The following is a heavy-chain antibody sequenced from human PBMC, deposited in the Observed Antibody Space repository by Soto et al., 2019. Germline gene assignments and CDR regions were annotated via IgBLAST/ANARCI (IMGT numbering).Heavy chain of an antibody. CDR1: GFTFTNYA. Sequence: EVQLLESGGGLVQPGGSLRLSCAASGFTFTNYAMSWVRQAPGKGPEWVSAISGSGGSTYYAGSVKGRFTISRDNYKNMVYLQMNSLSAEDTAVYYCAKVIQKDDSPVLRFLEWLFSPFYYWGQGTLVTVSS. V-gene: IGHV3-23*01. D-gene: IGHD3-3*01. J-gene: IGHJ4*02. CDR3: AKVIQKDDSPVLRFLEWLFSPFYY. CDR2: ISGSGGST.